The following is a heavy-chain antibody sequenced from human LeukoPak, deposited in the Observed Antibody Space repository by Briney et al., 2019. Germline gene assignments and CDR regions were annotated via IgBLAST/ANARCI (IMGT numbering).Heavy chain of an antibody. Sequence: SETLSLTCTVSGGSISSHYWSWIRQPPGKGLGWIGYIYYSGSTNYNPSLKSRVTISVDTSKNQFSLKLSSVTAADTAVYYCARVMSYSSSSFGRYYYYYMDVWGKGTTVTVSS. D-gene: IGHD6-6*01. J-gene: IGHJ6*03. CDR1: GGSISSHY. CDR2: IYYSGST. V-gene: IGHV4-59*11. CDR3: ARVMSYSSSSFGRYYYYYMDV.